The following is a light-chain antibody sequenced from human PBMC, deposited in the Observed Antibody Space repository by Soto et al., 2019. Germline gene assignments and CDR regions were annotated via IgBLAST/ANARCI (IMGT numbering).Light chain of an antibody. CDR2: WAS. CDR1: QSVLYSSNNKND. J-gene: IGKJ1*01. Sequence: EIVMTQSPDSLAVCLGERAPITCKSSQSVLYSSNNKNDLACYQQKPGQPPQLLMYWASTRECGVHDLISSGSSTEYFPPTISSLTPDDVATYDYQNYNSAPTFGQGTKVDIK. V-gene: IGKV4-1*01. CDR3: QNYNSAPT.